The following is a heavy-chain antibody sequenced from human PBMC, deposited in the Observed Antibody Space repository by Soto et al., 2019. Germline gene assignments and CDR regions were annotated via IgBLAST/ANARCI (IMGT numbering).Heavy chain of an antibody. Sequence: PGGSLRLSCAASGFTVSANYIGWVRLAPGKGLEWVSVLSSGGRTYYPDSVEGRFTISGDNSKNTVYLQMHSLRAEDTAVYYGATNNTPGGMDVWGQGTTVTVSS. J-gene: IGHJ6*02. CDR1: GFTVSANY. CDR2: LSSGGRT. D-gene: IGHD1-20*01. CDR3: ATNNTPGGMDV. V-gene: IGHV3-53*01.